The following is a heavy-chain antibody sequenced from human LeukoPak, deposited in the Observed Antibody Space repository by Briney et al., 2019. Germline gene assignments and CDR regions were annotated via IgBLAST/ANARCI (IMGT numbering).Heavy chain of an antibody. CDR1: GYSISSGYY. D-gene: IGHD2-21*01. CDR2: IYHSGST. J-gene: IGHJ4*02. Sequence: SETLSLTCTVSGYSISSGYYWGWIRQPPGKGLEWIGSIYHSGSTYYNPSLKSRVTISVDTSKNQFSLKLSSVTAAGTAVYYCARANSLFDLWGQGTLVTVSS. CDR3: ARANSLFDL. V-gene: IGHV4-38-2*02.